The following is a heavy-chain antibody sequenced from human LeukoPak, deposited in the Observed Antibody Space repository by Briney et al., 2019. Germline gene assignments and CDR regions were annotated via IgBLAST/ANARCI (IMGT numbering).Heavy chain of an antibody. Sequence: GASVKVSCKASGYTFTSYYIHWVRQAPGQGLEWMGIINPSGGSTSYAQKFQGRVTMTRDTSTSTVYMELSSLRAEDMAVYYCARGGGFGYDFWSGPSRDAFDIWGQGTMVTVSS. CDR1: GYTFTSYY. J-gene: IGHJ3*02. CDR3: ARGGGFGYDFWSGPSRDAFDI. V-gene: IGHV1-46*01. CDR2: INPSGGST. D-gene: IGHD3-3*01.